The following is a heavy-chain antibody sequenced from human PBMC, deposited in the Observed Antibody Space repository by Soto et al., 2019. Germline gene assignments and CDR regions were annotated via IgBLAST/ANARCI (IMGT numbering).Heavy chain of an antibody. CDR3: ARRRVSHYYYYMDV. CDR1: GFTFNSYS. Sequence: EVQLVESGGSLVKPGGSLRLSCAASGFTFNSYSMNWVRQAPGKGLEWVSSISSSSSYIYYADSVKGRFTISRDNAKNSLYLQMNRLRAEDTAVYYCARRRVSHYYYYMDVWGKGTTVTVSS. V-gene: IGHV3-21*01. CDR2: ISSSSSYI. D-gene: IGHD6-6*01. J-gene: IGHJ6*03.